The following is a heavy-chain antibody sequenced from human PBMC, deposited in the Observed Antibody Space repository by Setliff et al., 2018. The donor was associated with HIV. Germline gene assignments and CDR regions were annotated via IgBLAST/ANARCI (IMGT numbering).Heavy chain of an antibody. CDR3: AREDYYDSSGYAFDI. D-gene: IGHD3-22*01. J-gene: IGHJ3*02. CDR1: GGSISSSSYY. Sequence: SETLSLTCIVSGGSISSSSYYWSWIRQPAGKGLEWIGRIYISGSTNYNPSLESRVTISLDTSKNQFSLKLSSVTAADTAVYYCAREDYYDSSGYAFDIWGQGTMVTVSS. CDR2: IYISGST. V-gene: IGHV4-61*02.